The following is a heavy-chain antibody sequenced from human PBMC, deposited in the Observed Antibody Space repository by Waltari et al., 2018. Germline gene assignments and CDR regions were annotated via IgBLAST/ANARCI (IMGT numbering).Heavy chain of an antibody. CDR2: ISAYNGNT. D-gene: IGHD2-15*01. J-gene: IGHJ6*02. Sequence: QVQLVQSGPEAKKPGTSVTVSCKASGYTFPSYSFRWVRQAPGQGLEWMGWISAYNGNTKYAQKFQGRLTMTTDTSTTTAYMGLTSLTFDDTGVYYCAREVDYYYGLDVWGQGTTVTVSS. CDR1: GYTFPSYS. V-gene: IGHV1-18*01. CDR3: AREVDYYYGLDV.